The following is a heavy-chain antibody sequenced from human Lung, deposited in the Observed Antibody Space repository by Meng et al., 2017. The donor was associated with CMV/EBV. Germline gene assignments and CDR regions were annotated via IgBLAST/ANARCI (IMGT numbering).Heavy chain of an antibody. D-gene: IGHD6-19*01. Sequence: CKASGYTFTGYYMHWGRQAPGQGLEWMGWINPNSGGTNYAQKFQGRVTMTRDTSISTAYMELSRLRSDDTAVYYCARVSAVAGTGGDWGQGTLVTVSS. J-gene: IGHJ4*02. CDR1: GYTFTGYY. CDR2: INPNSGGT. CDR3: ARVSAVAGTGGD. V-gene: IGHV1-2*02.